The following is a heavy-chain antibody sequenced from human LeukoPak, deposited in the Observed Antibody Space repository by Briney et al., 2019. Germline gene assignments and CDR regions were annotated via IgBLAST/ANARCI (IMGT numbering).Heavy chain of an antibody. CDR3: ARDRGGTYCGGDCYSNGAFDI. Sequence: SQTLSLTCTVSGGSISSGGYYWSWIRQHPGKGLEWIGYIYYSGSTYYNPSLKSRVTISVDTSKNQFSLKLSSVTAADTAVYYCARDRGGTYCGGDCYSNGAFDIWGQWTMVTVSS. CDR2: IYYSGST. V-gene: IGHV4-31*03. CDR1: GGSISSGGYY. J-gene: IGHJ3*02. D-gene: IGHD2-21*02.